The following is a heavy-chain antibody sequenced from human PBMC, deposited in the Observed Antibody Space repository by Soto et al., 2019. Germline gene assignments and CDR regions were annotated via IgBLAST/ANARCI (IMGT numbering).Heavy chain of an antibody. Sequence: EVQLVESGGGLVQPGGSLRLSCGPSGFTFSSYWMSWVRQAPGKGLEWVASIKKDGSDKYYVDSVTGRFTISRDNAKNSMYLQMNSLRVEDTAVYYCATDGFWSGYFGHWGHGTLVTVSS. CDR2: IKKDGSDK. CDR1: GFTFSSYW. CDR3: ATDGFWSGYFGH. J-gene: IGHJ5*02. D-gene: IGHD3-3*01. V-gene: IGHV3-7*01.